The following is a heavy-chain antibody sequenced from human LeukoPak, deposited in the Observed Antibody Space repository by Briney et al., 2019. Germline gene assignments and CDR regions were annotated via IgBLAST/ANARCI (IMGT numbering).Heavy chain of an antibody. V-gene: IGHV3-23*01. Sequence: GGSLRLSCAASGFTFSSYAMSWVRQPPGKGLEWVAAISGSGGSTYYADSVKRRFTISRDNSTNPLYLQMNSLTAEDAAVHYCAKELAYGGGDCYASDYWGQGNLVTVSS. CDR3: AKELAYGGGDCYASDY. CDR1: GFTFSSYA. CDR2: ISGSGGST. J-gene: IGHJ4*02. D-gene: IGHD2-21*02.